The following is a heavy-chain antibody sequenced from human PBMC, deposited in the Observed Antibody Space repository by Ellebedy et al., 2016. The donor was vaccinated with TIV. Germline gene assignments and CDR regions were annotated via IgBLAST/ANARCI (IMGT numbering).Heavy chain of an antibody. CDR2: IFYSGTT. Sequence: MPGGSLRLSCTAAGYSIRSYYWSPIRQPPGKGLEWLGYIFYSGTTKYNPSLNSRVIVSLDTSKNQFSLKLVSVTTADTAVYYRARTGDSDFFDHWGQGTLVRVSS. D-gene: IGHD2-15*01. V-gene: IGHV4-59*01. CDR3: ARTGDSDFFDH. J-gene: IGHJ4*02. CDR1: GYSIRSYY.